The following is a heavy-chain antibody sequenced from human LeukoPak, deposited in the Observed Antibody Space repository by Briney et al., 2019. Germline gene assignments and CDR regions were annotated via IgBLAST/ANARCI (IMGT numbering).Heavy chain of an antibody. Sequence: SVKVSCKASGYTFTSYGISWVRQAPGQGLEWMGGIIPIFGTANYAQKFQGRVTITADESTSTAYMELSSLRSEDTAVYYCARLDSIAARPGGWGQGTLVTVSS. CDR1: GYTFTSYG. J-gene: IGHJ4*02. D-gene: IGHD6-6*01. CDR3: ARLDSIAARPGG. CDR2: IIPIFGTA. V-gene: IGHV1-69*13.